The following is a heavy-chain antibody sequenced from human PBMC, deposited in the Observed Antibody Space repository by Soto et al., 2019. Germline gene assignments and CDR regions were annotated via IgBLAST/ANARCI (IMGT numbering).Heavy chain of an antibody. CDR2: IYPVDSDT. CDR1: AHRSTTYW. D-gene: IGHD6-19*01. CDR3: ARRGIAVAVTGAYYYYGIDV. V-gene: IGHV5-51*01. Sequence: VESMPISCTVPAHRSTTYWICWVRHIPGKGLDWMGIIYPVDSDTRYSPSFQGQVTISADKSISTAYLQWSSLKASDTAMYYCARRGIAVAVTGAYYYYGIDVWGQGTTVTVSS. J-gene: IGHJ6*02.